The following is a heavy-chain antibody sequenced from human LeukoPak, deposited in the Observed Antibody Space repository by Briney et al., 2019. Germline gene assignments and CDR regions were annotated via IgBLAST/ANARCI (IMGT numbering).Heavy chain of an antibody. CDR1: GGTFSSYA. D-gene: IGHD3-22*01. Sequence: ASVKVSCKASGGTFSSYAISWVRQAPGQGLEWMGGIIPIFGTANYAQKFQGRVTITADKSTSTAYMELSSLRSEDTAVYYCARGAYDSSGYYFYWGQGTLVTVSS. J-gene: IGHJ4*02. CDR3: ARGAYDSSGYYFY. V-gene: IGHV1-69*06. CDR2: IIPIFGTA.